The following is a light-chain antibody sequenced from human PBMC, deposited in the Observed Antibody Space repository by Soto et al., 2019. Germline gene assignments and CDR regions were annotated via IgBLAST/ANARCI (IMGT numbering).Light chain of an antibody. Sequence: NFMLTQPHSVSGSPGKTVTISCTRSSGSIASDSVQWYQQRPGSAPTTVIYDNNQRPSGVPDRFSGSIDSSSNSASLAITGLQAEDEADYYCQAYDYSLTAFVFGGGTKLTVL. CDR2: DNN. CDR1: SGSIASDS. J-gene: IGLJ3*02. CDR3: QAYDYSLTAFV. V-gene: IGLV6-57*04.